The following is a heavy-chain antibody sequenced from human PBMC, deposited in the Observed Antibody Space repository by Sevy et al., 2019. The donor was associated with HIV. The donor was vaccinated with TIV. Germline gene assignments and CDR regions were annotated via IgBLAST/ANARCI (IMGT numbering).Heavy chain of an antibody. D-gene: IGHD3-10*01. CDR3: AKDLGWGYYGSGPPSGY. CDR1: GFTLSSYG. CDR2: ISYDGSNK. Sequence: GGSLRLSCSASGFTLSSYGMHWVRQAPGKGLEWVAVISYDGSNKYYADSVKGRFTISRDNSKNTLYLQMNSLRAEDTAVYYCAKDLGWGYYGSGPPSGYWGQGTLVTVSS. V-gene: IGHV3-30*18. J-gene: IGHJ4*02.